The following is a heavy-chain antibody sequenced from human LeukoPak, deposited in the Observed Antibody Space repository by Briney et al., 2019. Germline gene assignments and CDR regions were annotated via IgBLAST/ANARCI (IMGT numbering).Heavy chain of an antibody. D-gene: IGHD5-18*01. CDR2: SSAYNGNT. V-gene: IGHV1-18*01. CDR1: GYTFTSYG. CDR3: ARDGQLRLRLVAFDL. Sequence: ASVKVSFKSSGYTFTSYGSSWVRQAPGQGLEGVGWSSAYNGNTNYAQQLQGRVTMHTDKSTSKDYVVLRSLRSDGTAVYYCARDGQLRLRLVAFDLWGQGTMVTVCS. J-gene: IGHJ3*01.